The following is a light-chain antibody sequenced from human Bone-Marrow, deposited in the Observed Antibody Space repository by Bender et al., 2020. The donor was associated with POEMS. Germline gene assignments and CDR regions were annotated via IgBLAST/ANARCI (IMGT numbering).Light chain of an antibody. CDR2: EGT. Sequence: HSALTQPASVSGSPGQSITISCTGTSSDVGSYNLVSWYQRHPGKAPKFLIYEGTKRPSGVSDRFSGSQSGNTASLTISGLQAEDEADYYCFSYAGSSFVYGTGTTVTVL. J-gene: IGLJ1*01. CDR3: FSYAGSSFV. V-gene: IGLV2-23*01. CDR1: SSDVGSYNL.